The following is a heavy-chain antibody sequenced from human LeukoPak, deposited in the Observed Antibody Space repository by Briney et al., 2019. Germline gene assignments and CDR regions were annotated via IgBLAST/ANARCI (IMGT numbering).Heavy chain of an antibody. V-gene: IGHV3-11*01. Sequence: GGSLSLSCTASVFTFRAYYVTWIRPARGQGIEWVSYIRWTGSSTACADCVTGRFTFSRDNCKNTLYLKMNSLRAKDTAVYYCAKLTLYSGSYHDAFDIWGQGTMVTVSS. CDR2: IRWTGSST. D-gene: IGHD1-26*01. CDR1: VFTFRAYY. CDR3: AKLTLYSGSYHDAFDI. J-gene: IGHJ3*02.